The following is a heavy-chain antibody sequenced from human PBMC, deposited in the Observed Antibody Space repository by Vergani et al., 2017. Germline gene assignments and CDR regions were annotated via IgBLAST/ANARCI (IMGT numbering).Heavy chain of an antibody. D-gene: IGHD2-2*01. J-gene: IGHJ5*02. CDR1: GYTFTNYA. Sequence: QVQLVQSGSELKKPGASVKVSCKASGYTFTNYAMNWVRPAPGQGLEWMGWINTNTGNPTYAQGFTGRFVFSLDTSVSTAYLQISSLKSEDTAVYYCARDGRTVVVPAAPGDWFDPWGQGTLVTVSS. CDR3: ARDGRTVVVPAAPGDWFDP. CDR2: INTNTGNP. V-gene: IGHV7-4-1*02.